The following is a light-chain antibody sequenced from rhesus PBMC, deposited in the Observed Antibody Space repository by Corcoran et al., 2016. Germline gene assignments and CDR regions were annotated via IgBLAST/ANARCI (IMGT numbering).Light chain of an antibody. V-gene: IGKV2S9*01. CDR1: QSLVYSDGKTY. Sequence: DVVMTQSPLSLPVTLGQPASISCRSSQSLVYSDGKTYLNWLQQKPGQPPRRLIYQVSNRDSGVPDRFSGSGAGPDCTLKISRVEAEDVGVDYCMQGAHWPLTVGGGTKVELK. J-gene: IGKJ4*01. CDR3: MQGAHWPLT. CDR2: QVS.